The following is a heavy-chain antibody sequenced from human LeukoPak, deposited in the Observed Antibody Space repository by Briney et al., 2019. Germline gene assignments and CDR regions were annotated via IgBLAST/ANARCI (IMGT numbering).Heavy chain of an antibody. D-gene: IGHD5-12*01. V-gene: IGHV1-8*01. CDR2: MNPNSGNT. Sequence: ASVKVSCKASGYTFTSYDINWVRQATGQGLEWVGWMNPNSGNTGYAQKFQGRVTMTRNTSISTAYMELSSLRSEDTAVYYCARVHSGYDFYYFDYWGPGTLVTVSS. CDR1: GYTFTSYD. J-gene: IGHJ4*02. CDR3: ARVHSGYDFYYFDY.